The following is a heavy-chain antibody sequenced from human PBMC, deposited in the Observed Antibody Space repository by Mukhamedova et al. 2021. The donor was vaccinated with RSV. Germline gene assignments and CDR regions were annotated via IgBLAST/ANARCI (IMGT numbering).Heavy chain of an antibody. CDR2: IYYSGST. CDR3: ARGAPYSSSGGIDY. J-gene: IGHJ4*02. D-gene: IGHD6-6*01. Sequence: GKGLEWIGSIYYSGSTYYNPSLKSRVTISVDTSKNQFSLKLSSVTAADTAVYYCARGAPYSSSGGIDYWGQGTLVTVSS. V-gene: IGHV4-39*07.